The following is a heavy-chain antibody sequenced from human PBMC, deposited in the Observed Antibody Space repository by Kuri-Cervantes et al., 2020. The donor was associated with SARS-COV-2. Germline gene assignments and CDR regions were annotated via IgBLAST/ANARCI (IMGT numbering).Heavy chain of an antibody. CDR3: ATVTTLNYYFDY. J-gene: IGHJ4*02. D-gene: IGHD4-17*01. CDR2: IIPIFGTA. Sequence: SVKVSCKASGGTFNSYAISWVRQAPGQGLEWMGGIIPIFGTANYAQKFQGRVTITADKSTSTAYMELSSLRSEDTAVYYCATVTTLNYYFDYWGQGTLVTVSS. CDR1: GGTFNSYA. V-gene: IGHV1-69*06.